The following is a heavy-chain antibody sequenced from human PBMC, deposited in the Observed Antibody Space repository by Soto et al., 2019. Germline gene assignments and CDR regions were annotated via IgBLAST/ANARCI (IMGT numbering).Heavy chain of an antibody. CDR3: ARADYYDSSGFYYDC. CDR1: GYIFTNHY. CDR2: INPSGGST. Sequence: QVQLVQSGAEVKKPGASVKVSCKASGYIFTNHYIHWVRQAPGQGLEWMGIINPSGGSTNYLQKFQGIITMTRDTSTSTVYMGLSSLRSEDTAVYFCARADYYDSSGFYYDCWGQGSLVTVSS. J-gene: IGHJ4*02. D-gene: IGHD3-22*01. V-gene: IGHV1-46*01.